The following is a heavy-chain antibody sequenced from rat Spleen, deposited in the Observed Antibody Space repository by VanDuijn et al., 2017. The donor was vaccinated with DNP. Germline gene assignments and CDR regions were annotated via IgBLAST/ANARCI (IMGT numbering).Heavy chain of an antibody. Sequence: EVQLVESGGGLVQPGRSLKLSCAASGFTFSDYNMAWVRQAPKKGLEWVATIIYDGSRTHYRDSVKGRFTISRDNAKSTLYLQMNSLKSEDTATYYCARGSTSIYWYFDFWGPGTMVTVSS. D-gene: IGHD3-1*01. CDR1: GFTFSDYN. J-gene: IGHJ1*01. CDR2: IIYDGSRT. CDR3: ARGSTSIYWYFDF. V-gene: IGHV5-7*01.